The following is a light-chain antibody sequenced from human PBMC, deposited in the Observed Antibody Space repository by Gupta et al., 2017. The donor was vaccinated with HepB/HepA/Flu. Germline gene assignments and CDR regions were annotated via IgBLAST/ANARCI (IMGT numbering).Light chain of an antibody. V-gene: IGLV2-11*01. CDR1: ISDIGTYNF. Sequence: QSALTQPRSVSGSPGQSVTISCAGTISDIGTYNFVSWYQQHPGKAPKVMIYDVSGRPSGVPDRFSASRSGNTVSLTISGLQDEDEADYYCSAYAGNYAYVFGTGTKVTVL. CDR2: DVS. J-gene: IGLJ1*01. CDR3: SAYAGNYAYV.